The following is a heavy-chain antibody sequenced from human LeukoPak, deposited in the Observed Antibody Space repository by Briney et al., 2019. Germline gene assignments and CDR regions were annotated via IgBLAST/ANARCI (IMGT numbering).Heavy chain of an antibody. CDR2: INPKSGNT. Sequence: ASVKVSCKASGYTFTRYDINWVRQATGQGLEWMGWINPKSGNTGSAQKFQGRVTMTTDTSISTAYMELTSLRSEDTAVYYCARDLNDYGDFWGQGTLVTVSS. V-gene: IGHV1-8*01. J-gene: IGHJ4*02. CDR3: ARDLNDYGDF. CDR1: GYTFTRYD. D-gene: IGHD3-9*01.